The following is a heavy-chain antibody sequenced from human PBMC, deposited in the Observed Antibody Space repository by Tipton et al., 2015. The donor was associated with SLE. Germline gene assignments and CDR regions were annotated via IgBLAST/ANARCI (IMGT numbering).Heavy chain of an antibody. J-gene: IGHJ4*02. V-gene: IGHV3-9*01. D-gene: IGHD3-22*01. CDR2: ITYNSGKI. Sequence: SLRLSCAASGFTFDDHAMHWVRQAPGKGLEWVAGITYNSGKIGYGDSVRGRFTISRDNAKNSVYLQMNSLRADDTALFYCARASAYYRGLDFWGQGTLVTVSS. CDR3: ARASAYYRGLDF. CDR1: GFTFDDHA.